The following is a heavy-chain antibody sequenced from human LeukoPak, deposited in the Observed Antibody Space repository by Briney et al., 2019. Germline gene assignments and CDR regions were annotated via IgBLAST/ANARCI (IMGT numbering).Heavy chain of an antibody. Sequence: ASVKVSCKASGYTFTSYYMHWVRQAPGQGLEWMGIINPSGGSTSYAQKFQGRVTMTRDTSTSTVYMELSSLRSEDTAVYYCARKGYYDSSGYYSTYSMDVWGQGTTVTVSS. V-gene: IGHV1-46*01. CDR3: ARKGYYDSSGYYSTYSMDV. D-gene: IGHD3-22*01. J-gene: IGHJ6*02. CDR2: INPSGGST. CDR1: GYTFTSYY.